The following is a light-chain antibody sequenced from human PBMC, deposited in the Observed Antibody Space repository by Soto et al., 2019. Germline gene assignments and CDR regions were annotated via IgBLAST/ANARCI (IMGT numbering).Light chain of an antibody. V-gene: IGKV3-20*01. Sequence: EIVLTQSPGTLSLSPRERATLSCRASQSVSSSYLAWYQQKPGQAPRLLIYGASSRATGIPDRFSGSGSGTDFTLTISRLEPEDFAVYYCQQYGNSPWTFGQGTKVEI. J-gene: IGKJ1*01. CDR3: QQYGNSPWT. CDR2: GAS. CDR1: QSVSSSY.